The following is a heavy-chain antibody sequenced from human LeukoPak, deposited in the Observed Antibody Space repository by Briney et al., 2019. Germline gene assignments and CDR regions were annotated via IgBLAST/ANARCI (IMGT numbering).Heavy chain of an antibody. CDR3: ARGLPQYSSSWYRTYFDY. Sequence: PSETLSLTCTVSGGSISSYYWSWIRQPPGKGLEWIGYIYYSGSTNYNPSLKSRVTISVDTSKNQFSLKLSSVTAADTVVYYCARGLPQYSSSWYRTYFDYWGQGTLVTVSS. D-gene: IGHD6-13*01. CDR1: GGSISSYY. CDR2: IYYSGST. J-gene: IGHJ4*02. V-gene: IGHV4-59*01.